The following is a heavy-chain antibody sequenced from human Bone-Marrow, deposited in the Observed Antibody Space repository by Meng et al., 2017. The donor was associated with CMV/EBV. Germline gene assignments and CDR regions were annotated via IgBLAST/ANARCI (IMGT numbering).Heavy chain of an antibody. CDR3: ARGRPVYYYDSSVDWYFDL. CDR1: GFSFSSFA. CDR2: ISYDGSNK. D-gene: IGHD3-22*01. V-gene: IGHV3-30*04. J-gene: IGHJ2*01. Sequence: GGSLRLSCAASGFSFSSFAMHWVRQAPGKGLEWVAVISYDGSNKYYADSVKGRFTISRDNSKNTLYLQMNSLRAEDTAVYYCARGRPVYYYDSSVDWYFDLWGRGTRVTGCS.